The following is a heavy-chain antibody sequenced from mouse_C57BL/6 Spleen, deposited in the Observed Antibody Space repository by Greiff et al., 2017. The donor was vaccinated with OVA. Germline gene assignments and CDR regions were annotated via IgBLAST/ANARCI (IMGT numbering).Heavy chain of an antibody. CDR3: AREDKYFDV. J-gene: IGHJ1*03. Sequence: EVKVVESEGGLVQPGSSMKLSCTASGFTFSDYYMAWVRQVPEKGLEWVANINYDGSSTYYLDSLKSRFIISRDNAKNILYLQMSSLKSEDTATYYCAREDKYFDVWGTGTTVTVSS. CDR2: INYDGSST. V-gene: IGHV5-16*01. CDR1: GFTFSDYY.